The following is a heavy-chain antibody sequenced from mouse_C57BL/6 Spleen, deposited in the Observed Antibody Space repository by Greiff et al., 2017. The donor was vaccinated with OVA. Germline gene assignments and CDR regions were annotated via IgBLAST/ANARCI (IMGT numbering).Heavy chain of an antibody. Sequence: QVQLKQPGAELVKPGASVKMSCKASGYTFTSYWITWVKQRPGQGLEWIGDIYPGSGSTNYNEKFKSKAILTVDTSSSTAYMQLSSLTSEDSAVYYCARYYYGSWYFDVWGTGTTVTVSA. D-gene: IGHD1-1*01. CDR3: ARYYYGSWYFDV. CDR2: IYPGSGST. CDR1: GYTFTSYW. V-gene: IGHV1-55*01. J-gene: IGHJ1*03.